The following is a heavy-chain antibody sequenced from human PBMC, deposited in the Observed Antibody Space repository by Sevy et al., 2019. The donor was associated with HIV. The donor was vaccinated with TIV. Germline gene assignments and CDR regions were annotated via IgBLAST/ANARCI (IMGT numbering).Heavy chain of an antibody. CDR3: ARAIYSSSWYPKGGYYYYYGMDV. CDR1: GYTFTSYG. J-gene: IGHJ6*02. CDR2: ISAYNGNT. Sequence: ASVKVSCKASGYTFTSYGISWVRQAPGQGLEWMGWISAYNGNTNYAQILQGRVTMTTDTSTSTAYMELRSLRSDDTDVYYCARAIYSSSWYPKGGYYYYYGMDVWGQGTTVTVSS. D-gene: IGHD6-13*01. V-gene: IGHV1-18*01.